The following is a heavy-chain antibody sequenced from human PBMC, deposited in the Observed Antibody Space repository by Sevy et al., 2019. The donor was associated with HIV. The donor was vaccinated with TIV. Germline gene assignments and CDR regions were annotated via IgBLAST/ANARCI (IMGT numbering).Heavy chain of an antibody. J-gene: IGHJ5*02. CDR2: IYYSGST. CDR1: GGSVSSGSYY. Sequence: SETLSLTCTVSGGSVSSGSYYWSWIRQPPGKGLEWIGYIYYSGSTEYNPSLKSRVTISVDTSKNQFSLKLSSVTAADTAVYYCARYIVTIFGVVIVEPWGQRTLVTVSS. CDR3: ARYIVTIFGVVIVEP. V-gene: IGHV4-61*01. D-gene: IGHD3-3*01.